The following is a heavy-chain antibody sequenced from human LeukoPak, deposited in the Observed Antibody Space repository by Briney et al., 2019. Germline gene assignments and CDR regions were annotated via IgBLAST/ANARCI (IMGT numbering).Heavy chain of an antibody. D-gene: IGHD4-17*01. CDR2: IKQDGSEK. CDR1: GFTFSSYS. V-gene: IGHV3-7*01. J-gene: IGHJ4*02. Sequence: GGSLRLSCAASGFTFSSYSMSWVRQAPGKGLEWVANIKQDGSEKYYVDSVKGRFTISRDNAKNSLYLQMNSLRAEDTAVYYCCAGGDYWDFDYWGQGTLVTVSS. CDR3: CAGGDYWDFDY.